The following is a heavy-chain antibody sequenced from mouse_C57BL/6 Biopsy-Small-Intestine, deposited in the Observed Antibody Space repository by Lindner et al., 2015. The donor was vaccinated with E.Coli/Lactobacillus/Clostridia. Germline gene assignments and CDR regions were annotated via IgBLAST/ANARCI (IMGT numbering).Heavy chain of an antibody. CDR2: IDPENGDT. D-gene: IGHD1-1*01. CDR1: GFNIKDDY. CDR3: TTCSSYYFDY. Sequence: VQLQESGAELVRPGASVKLSCTASGFNIKDDYMHWVKQRPEQGLEWIGWIDPENGDTEYASKFQGKATITADTSSNTAYLQLSSLTSEDTAVYYCTTCSSYYFDYWGQGTTLTVSS. V-gene: IGHV14-4*01. J-gene: IGHJ2*01.